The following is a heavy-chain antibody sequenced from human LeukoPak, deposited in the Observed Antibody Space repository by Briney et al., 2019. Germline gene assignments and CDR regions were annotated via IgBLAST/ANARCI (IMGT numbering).Heavy chain of an antibody. V-gene: IGHV1-46*01. CDR2: INPRGGST. CDR1: GGTFSIYA. CDR3: ARKMTGYSYYFDY. J-gene: IGHJ4*02. D-gene: IGHD2-15*01. Sequence: ASVKVSCTASGGTFSIYAISWVRQAPGQGLEWMGVINPRGGSTTYAQKFQGRVTMTRDTSTRTLYMELSSLRSDDTAVYYCARKMTGYSYYFDYWGQGTLVTVAS.